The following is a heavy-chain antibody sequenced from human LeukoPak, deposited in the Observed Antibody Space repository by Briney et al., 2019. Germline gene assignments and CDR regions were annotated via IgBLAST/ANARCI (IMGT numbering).Heavy chain of an antibody. V-gene: IGHV3-30*04. J-gene: IGHJ4*02. CDR3: AKLVVVAASFDY. Sequence: AGGSLRLSCAASGFTFSSYAMHWVRQAPGKGLEWVAVISYDGSNKYYADSVKGRFTISRDNSKNTLYLQMNSLRAEDTAVYYCAKLVVVAASFDYWGQGTLVTVSS. CDR2: ISYDGSNK. D-gene: IGHD2-15*01. CDR1: GFTFSSYA.